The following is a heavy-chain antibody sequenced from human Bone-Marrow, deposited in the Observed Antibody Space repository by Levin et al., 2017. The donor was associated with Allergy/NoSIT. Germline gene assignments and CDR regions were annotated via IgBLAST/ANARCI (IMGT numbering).Heavy chain of an antibody. V-gene: IGHV3-9*01. CDR3: AKDISSEASSLDS. CDR1: GFTFDDDA. CDR2: TSWNDVRR. D-gene: IGHD6-13*01. J-gene: IGHJ4*02. Sequence: GGSLRLSCEVSGFTFDDDAMHWVRQAPGKGLEWVAGTSWNDVRRDYVDSVKGRFTISRDNGKNSLYLEMNSLKPEDTALYFCAKDISSEASSLDSWGQGTLVTVSS.